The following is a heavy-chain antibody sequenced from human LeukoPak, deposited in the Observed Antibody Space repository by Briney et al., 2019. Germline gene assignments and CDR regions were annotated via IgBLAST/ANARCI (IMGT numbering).Heavy chain of an antibody. J-gene: IGHJ4*02. D-gene: IGHD3-10*01. CDR3: ARESPGSMVRGVSLDY. CDR1: GYTFTSYG. Sequence: ASVKVSCKASGYTFTSYGISWVRQAPGQGLEWMGWISAYNGNTNYAQKLQGRVTMTTDTSTSTAYMELRSLRSDDTAVYYCARESPGSMVRGVSLDYWGQGTLVTVSS. V-gene: IGHV1-18*01. CDR2: ISAYNGNT.